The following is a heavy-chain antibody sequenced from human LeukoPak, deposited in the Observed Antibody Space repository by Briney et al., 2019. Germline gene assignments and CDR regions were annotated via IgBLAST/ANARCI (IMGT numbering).Heavy chain of an antibody. CDR2: ISSSSSTI. V-gene: IGHV3-48*01. CDR3: ARDSRHYYAHDV. Sequence: PGGSLRLSCAASGFTFSSYSMNWVRQAPGKGLEWVSCISSSSSTIYYADSVKGRFTISRDNAKNSLYLQMNSLRAEDTAVYYCARDSRHYYAHDVWGQGTTVTVSS. CDR1: GFTFSSYS. D-gene: IGHD3-10*01. J-gene: IGHJ6*02.